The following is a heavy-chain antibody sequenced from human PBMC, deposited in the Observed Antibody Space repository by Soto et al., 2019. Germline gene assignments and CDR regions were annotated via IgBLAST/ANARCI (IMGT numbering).Heavy chain of an antibody. Sequence: QVQLVQSGAEVKKPGASVKVSCKASGYTFTSYGISWVRQAPGQGLEWMGWISAYNGNTNYAQKLQGRVTMTTDTSTSPAYMELRSLRSDDTAVYYCARSDTAYSSSWTPAYYGMDVWGQGTTVTVSS. J-gene: IGHJ6*02. CDR3: ARSDTAYSSSWTPAYYGMDV. CDR1: GYTFTSYG. V-gene: IGHV1-18*04. CDR2: ISAYNGNT. D-gene: IGHD6-13*01.